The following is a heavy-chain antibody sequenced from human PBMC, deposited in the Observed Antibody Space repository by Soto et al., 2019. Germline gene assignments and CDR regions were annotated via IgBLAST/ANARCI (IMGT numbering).Heavy chain of an antibody. CDR2: IIPILGIA. D-gene: IGHD3-3*01. CDR1: GGTFSSYT. CDR3: ARLRGVGRIKIFGVVTGDAFYI. V-gene: IGHV1-69*02. Sequence: QVQLVQSGAEVKKPGSSVKVSCKASGGTFSSYTISWVRQAPGQGLEWMGRIIPILGIANYAQKFQGRVTVPADKPTSTAYMELSGLRSEATAVYYCARLRGVGRIKIFGVVTGDAFYIWGQGRMVTVSS. J-gene: IGHJ3*02.